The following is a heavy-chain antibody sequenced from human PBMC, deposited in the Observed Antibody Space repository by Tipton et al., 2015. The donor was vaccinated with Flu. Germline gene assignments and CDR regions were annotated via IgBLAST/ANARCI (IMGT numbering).Heavy chain of an antibody. CDR2: IYYSGTT. Sequence: TLSLTCTVSGGSISTTIYYWGWVRQPPGKGLEWIGSIYYSGTTYYNPFLKSRVTISIDASKNQFSLGLTSLTAADTAVYYCARDLWNDRRAYYYYGVDVWGQGTTVTVPS. J-gene: IGHJ6*02. V-gene: IGHV4-39*07. D-gene: IGHD1-1*01. CDR1: GGSISTTIYY. CDR3: ARDLWNDRRAYYYYGVDV.